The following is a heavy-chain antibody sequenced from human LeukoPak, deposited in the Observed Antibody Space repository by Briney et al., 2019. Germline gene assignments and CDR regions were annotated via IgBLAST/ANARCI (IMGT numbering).Heavy chain of an antibody. J-gene: IGHJ2*01. CDR3: AREGGGGGSSYWYFDL. CDR2: MNPNSGNT. Sequence: GASVKVSCKASGYTFTSYDINWVRQATGQGLEWMGWMNPNSGNTGYAQKFQGRVTMTRNTSISTAYMELSSLRSEDTAVYYCAREGGGGGSSYWYFDLWGRGTLVTVSS. D-gene: IGHD1-26*01. CDR1: GYTFTSYD. V-gene: IGHV1-8*01.